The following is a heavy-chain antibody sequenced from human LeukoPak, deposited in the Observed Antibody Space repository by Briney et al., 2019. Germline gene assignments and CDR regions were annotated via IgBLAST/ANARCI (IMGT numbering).Heavy chain of an antibody. CDR1: GFTFSSYS. V-gene: IGHV3-48*01. CDR3: ARGHIYYYYMDV. J-gene: IGHJ6*03. Sequence: PGGSLRLSCAASGFTFSSYSMNWVRQAPGKGLEWVSYISSSSSTIYYADSVKGRFTISRDNAKNSLYLQMNSLRAEDTAVYYCARGHIYYYYMDVWGKGTTVTVSS. D-gene: IGHD2-21*01. CDR2: ISSSSSTI.